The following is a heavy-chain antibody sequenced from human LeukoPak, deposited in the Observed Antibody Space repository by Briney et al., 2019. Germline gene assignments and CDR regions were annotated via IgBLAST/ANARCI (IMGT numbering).Heavy chain of an antibody. D-gene: IGHD6-13*01. V-gene: IGHV3-21*01. CDR1: GVTFTNYY. Sequence: PGGPLRLSCAASGVTFTNYYMNWLRQASGRGPEWVSSISGSGDYIFSADSMKGRFTISRDNAKNLLSLQMNSLRAEDTAVYYCARVYGSSWNNDYFDYWGQGTLVTVSS. CDR2: ISGSGDYI. J-gene: IGHJ4*02. CDR3: ARVYGSSWNNDYFDY.